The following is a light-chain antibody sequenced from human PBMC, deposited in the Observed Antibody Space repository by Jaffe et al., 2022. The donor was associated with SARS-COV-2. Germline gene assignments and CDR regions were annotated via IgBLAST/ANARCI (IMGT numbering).Light chain of an antibody. Sequence: QSVLTQPPSASGTPGQRVALSCSGSSSNIGSDYVYWYQQLPGSAPTLLIYRNIHRPSGVPDRFSGSKSGASASLAISGLRSEDEADYFCAAWDVRLSAWVFGGGTRLTVL. V-gene: IGLV1-47*01. CDR3: AAWDVRLSAWV. CDR2: RNI. J-gene: IGLJ3*02. CDR1: SSNIGSDY.